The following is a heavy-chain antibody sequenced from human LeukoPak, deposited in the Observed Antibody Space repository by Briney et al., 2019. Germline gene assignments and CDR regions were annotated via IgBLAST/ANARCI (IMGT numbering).Heavy chain of an antibody. V-gene: IGHV1-18*01. J-gene: IGHJ4*02. CDR2: ISAYNGNT. CDR1: SYTFTSYG. Sequence: ASVKVSCKASSYTFTSYGISWVRQAPGQGLEWMGWISAYNGNTNYAQKLQGRVTMTTDTSTSTAYMELRSLRSDDTAVYYCARDLTGYCSSTSCYGGLVYWGQGTLVTVSS. CDR3: ARDLTGYCSSTSCYGGLVY. D-gene: IGHD2-2*01.